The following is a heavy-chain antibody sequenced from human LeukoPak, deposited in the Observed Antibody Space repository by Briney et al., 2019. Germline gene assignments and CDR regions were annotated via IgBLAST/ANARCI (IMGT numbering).Heavy chain of an antibody. CDR1: GGTFSSYA. Sequence: SVKVSCKASGGTFSSYAISWVRQAPGQGLEWMGGIIPIFGTANYAQKFQGRVTITTDESTSTAYMELSSLRSEDTAVYYCARGPAYCGGDCYLGPFDYWGQGTLVTVSS. D-gene: IGHD2-21*02. J-gene: IGHJ4*02. CDR3: ARGPAYCGGDCYLGPFDY. V-gene: IGHV1-69*05. CDR2: IIPIFGTA.